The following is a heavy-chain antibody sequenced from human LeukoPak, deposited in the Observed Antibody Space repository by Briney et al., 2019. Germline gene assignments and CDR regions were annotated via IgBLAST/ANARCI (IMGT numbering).Heavy chain of an antibody. Sequence: SGPTLVKPTQTLTLTCTFSGFSLNTHRVGVGWIRQPPGKALEGLALIYWDDDKRYSPSLRTRLTITKEISKSQVVLTMTNMASVDTGTYFCVRISRSFVVASDWFFDLWGRGTLVTVSS. J-gene: IGHJ2*01. V-gene: IGHV2-5*04. CDR1: GFSLNTHRVG. D-gene: IGHD2-21*01. CDR2: IYWDDDK. CDR3: VRISRSFVVASDWFFDL.